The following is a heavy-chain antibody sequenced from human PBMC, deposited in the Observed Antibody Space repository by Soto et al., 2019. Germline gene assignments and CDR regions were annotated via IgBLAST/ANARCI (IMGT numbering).Heavy chain of an antibody. CDR3: ARSNWKDAD. V-gene: IGHV4-34*02. D-gene: IGHD1-20*01. Sequence: QVQQQQWGAGLLKPSETLSLTCAVHDGSLSNYHWTWIRQPPEKGLEWIGEINHAGSTHYNPSLESRVTISLDTSKNQISLKVTSVTAADTAMYYCARSNWKDADWDQGTLVTVSS. J-gene: IGHJ4*02. CDR1: DGSLSNYH. CDR2: INHAGST.